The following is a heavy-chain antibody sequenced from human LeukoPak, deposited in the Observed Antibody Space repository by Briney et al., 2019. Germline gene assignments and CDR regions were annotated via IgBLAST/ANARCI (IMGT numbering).Heavy chain of an antibody. J-gene: IGHJ5*02. Sequence: ASVKVSCKASGFTFTSSAMQWVRQARGQRLEWIGWIVVGSGNTNYAQKFQERVTITRDMSTSTAYMELSSLRSEDTAVYYCVTSGDYLYNWFDPWGQGTLVTVSS. V-gene: IGHV1-58*02. CDR3: VTSGDYLYNWFDP. CDR1: GFTFTSSA. CDR2: IVVGSGNT. D-gene: IGHD2-21*02.